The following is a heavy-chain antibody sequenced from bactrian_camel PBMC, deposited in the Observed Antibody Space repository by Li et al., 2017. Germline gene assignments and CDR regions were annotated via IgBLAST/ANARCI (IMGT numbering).Heavy chain of an antibody. J-gene: IGHJ2*01. CDR3: TKDAGGAV. Sequence: DVQLVESGGGSVQTGGSLRLSCAVSEDTSGPYCMGWFRQAPGKEREGVAISWASGGGQTFYGDSVKGRFTISRDNAKNTLYLYLNSLITDDTGMYYCTKDAGGAVRGQG. V-gene: IGHV3S59*01. D-gene: IGHD1*01. CDR1: EDTSGPYC. CDR2: SWASGGGQT.